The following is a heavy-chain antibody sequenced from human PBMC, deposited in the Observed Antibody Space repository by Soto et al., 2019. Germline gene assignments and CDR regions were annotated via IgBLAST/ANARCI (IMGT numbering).Heavy chain of an antibody. CDR3: ADIASYYQFDWFDP. D-gene: IGHD3-10*01. V-gene: IGHV2-5*02. J-gene: IGHJ5*02. CDR2: IYWDDDN. CDR1: GFSLSTSGVG. Sequence: QITLKESGPTLVKPTQTLTLTCTFSGFSLSTSGVGVGWIRQPPGKALEWLALIYWDDDNRYSPSLKSRLTITKVPSKKQVVLTMTNRDPVDTATYYCADIASYYQFDWFDPWGQGTLVTVSS.